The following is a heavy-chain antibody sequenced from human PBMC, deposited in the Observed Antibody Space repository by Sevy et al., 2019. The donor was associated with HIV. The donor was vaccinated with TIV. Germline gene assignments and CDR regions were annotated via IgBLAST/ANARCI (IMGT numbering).Heavy chain of an antibody. CDR1: GGSISSGGYS. Sequence: SETLSLTCAVSGGSISSGGYSWSWIRQPPGKGLEWIGYIYHSGSTYYNPSLKSRVTISVDRSKNQFSRKLSSVTAADTAVYYCASGHYYDSSGYYFGGFDYWGQGTLVTVSS. D-gene: IGHD3-22*01. J-gene: IGHJ4*02. V-gene: IGHV4-30-2*01. CDR2: IYHSGST. CDR3: ASGHYYDSSGYYFGGFDY.